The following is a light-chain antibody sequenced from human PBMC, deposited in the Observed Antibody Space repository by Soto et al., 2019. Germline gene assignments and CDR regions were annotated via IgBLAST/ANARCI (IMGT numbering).Light chain of an antibody. CDR2: LGS. Sequence: DIVMTQSPLSLPVTPGEPASISCRSSQSLLHSNGYNYLDWYLQKPGQSPQLLIYLGSNRASGVPDRFSGSGSGTDFTLNISRVEAEDVGVYYCLQALQTLLTFGGGTKVEIK. J-gene: IGKJ4*01. V-gene: IGKV2-28*01. CDR3: LQALQTLLT. CDR1: QSLLHSNGYNY.